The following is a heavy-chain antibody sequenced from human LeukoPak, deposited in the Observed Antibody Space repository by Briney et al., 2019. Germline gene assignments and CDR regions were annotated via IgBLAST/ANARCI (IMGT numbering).Heavy chain of an antibody. J-gene: IGHJ4*02. CDR1: GFTFSSYW. D-gene: IGHD3-10*01. CDR3: ARDLVRGVIGYFDY. Sequence: GGSLRLSCAASGFTFSSYWMSWVRQAPGKGLEWVANIKQDGSEKYYVDSVKGRFTISRDNAKNSLYLQMNSLRAEDTAAYYCARDLVRGVIGYFDYWGQGTLVTVSS. CDR2: IKQDGSEK. V-gene: IGHV3-7*01.